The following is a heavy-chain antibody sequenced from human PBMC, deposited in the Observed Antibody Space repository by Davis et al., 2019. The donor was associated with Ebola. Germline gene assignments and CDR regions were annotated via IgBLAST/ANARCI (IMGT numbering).Heavy chain of an antibody. V-gene: IGHV1-2*02. J-gene: IGHJ3*02. Sequence: ASVKVSCKASGYTFTSYYMHWVRQAPGQGLEWMGWMNPNSGGTNYAQKFQGRVTMTRDTSISTAYMELTRLRSDDTDDTAVYYCARGLEYGAFDIWGQGTMVTVSS. CDR3: ARGLEYGAFDI. D-gene: IGHD1-1*01. CDR2: MNPNSGGT. CDR1: GYTFTSYY.